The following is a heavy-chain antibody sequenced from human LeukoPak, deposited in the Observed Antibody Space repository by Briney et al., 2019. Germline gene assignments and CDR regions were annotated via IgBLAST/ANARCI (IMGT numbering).Heavy chain of an antibody. CDR1: GGSFSSYF. CDR2: IYYSGST. D-gene: IGHD2-21*02. CDR3: ASIVVVTPYFDY. J-gene: IGHJ4*02. V-gene: IGHV4-59*12. Sequence: PSETLSLTCTVSGGSFSSYFWSWIRQPPGKGLEWIGYIYYSGSTHYNSSLKSRVTISLDTSRNQFSLKLSSVTAADTAVYYCASIVVVTPYFDYWGQGTLVTVSS.